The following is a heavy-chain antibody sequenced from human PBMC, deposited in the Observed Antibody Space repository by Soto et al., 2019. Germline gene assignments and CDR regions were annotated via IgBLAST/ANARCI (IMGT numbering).Heavy chain of an antibody. D-gene: IGHD2-2*01. V-gene: IGHV4-34*01. CDR2: INHSGST. J-gene: IGHJ6*02. CDR3: ARVGGYCSSTSCEYYYYYYGMGV. Sequence: PSETLSLTCAVYGGSFSGYYWSWIRQPPGKGLEWIGEINHSGSTNYNPSLKSRVTISVDTSKNQFSLKLSPVTAADTAVYYCARVGGYCSSTSCEYYYYYYGMGVWGQGTTVTVSS. CDR1: GGSFSGYY.